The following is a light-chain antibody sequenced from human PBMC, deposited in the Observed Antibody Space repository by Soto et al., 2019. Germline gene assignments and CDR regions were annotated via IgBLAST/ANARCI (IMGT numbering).Light chain of an antibody. V-gene: IGKV3-15*01. CDR2: DAS. Sequence: VMTQSPANLSGSPGERVTLSCRASQSAISKLAWYQQKPGQTPRLLIYDASTWTSDIPARFSGSGSGTDFTLTISSLLSEDFAVYYCHQYYKWPLTFGGGTKVDIK. CDR1: QSAISK. CDR3: HQYYKWPLT. J-gene: IGKJ4*01.